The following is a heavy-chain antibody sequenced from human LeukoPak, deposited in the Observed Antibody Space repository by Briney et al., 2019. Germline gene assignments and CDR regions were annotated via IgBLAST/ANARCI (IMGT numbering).Heavy chain of an antibody. D-gene: IGHD6-13*01. V-gene: IGHV4-39*01. J-gene: IGHJ6*03. CDR3: ARQGHIAAGRYYYYYYMDV. CDR1: GGSINISNYY. Sequence: SETLSLTCTVSGGSINISNYYWGWIRQPPGKGLEWIGAIYFSGSTYYNPSLKSRVTISVDTSENQFSLKLSSVTAADTAVYYCARQGHIAAGRYYYYYYMDVWGKGTTVTISS. CDR2: IYFSGST.